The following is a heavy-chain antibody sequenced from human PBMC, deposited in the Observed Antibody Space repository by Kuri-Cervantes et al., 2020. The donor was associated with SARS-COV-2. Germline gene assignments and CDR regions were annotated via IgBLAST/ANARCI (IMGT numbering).Heavy chain of an antibody. V-gene: IGHV3-7*01. CDR1: GFTFTNAW. CDR2: IKQDGSEK. D-gene: IGHD3-9*01. CDR3: ARRPYYDILTGLLLSPPENYYMDV. Sequence: GESLKISCAASGFTFTNAWLSWVRQAPGKGLEWVANIKQDGSEKYYVDSEKGRFTISRDNAKNSLYLQMNSLRAEDTAVYYCARRPYYDILTGLLLSPPENYYMDVWGKGTTVTVSS. J-gene: IGHJ6*03.